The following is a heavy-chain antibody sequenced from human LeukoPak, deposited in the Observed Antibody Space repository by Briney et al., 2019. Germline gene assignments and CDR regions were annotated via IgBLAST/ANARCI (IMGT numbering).Heavy chain of an antibody. Sequence: NPGGSLRLSCAASGFTFSSYSMNWVRQAPGKGLEWVSSISRSTSYIYYADSVKGRFTISRDNAKNSLYLQMNSLRAEDTAVYYCARDYAKLGYCSGSSCPDAFDVWGQGTMVTVSS. J-gene: IGHJ3*01. CDR1: GFTFSSYS. CDR2: ISRSTSYI. CDR3: ARDYAKLGYCSGSSCPDAFDV. V-gene: IGHV3-21*01. D-gene: IGHD2-2*03.